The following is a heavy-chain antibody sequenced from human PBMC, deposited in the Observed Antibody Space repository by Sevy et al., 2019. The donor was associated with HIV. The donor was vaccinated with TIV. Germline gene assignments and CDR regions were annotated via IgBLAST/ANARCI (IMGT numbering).Heavy chain of an antibody. CDR3: AKALYSSSFYY. V-gene: IGHV3-23*01. CDR2: ISGSGGST. CDR1: GFTFSSYA. D-gene: IGHD6-6*01. J-gene: IGHJ4*02. Sequence: GGSLRLSCAASGFTFSSYAMSWVSQAPGKGLEWVSAISGSGGSTYYADSVKGRFTISRDNSKNTLYLQMNSLRAEDTAVYYCAKALYSSSFYYWGQGTLVTVSS.